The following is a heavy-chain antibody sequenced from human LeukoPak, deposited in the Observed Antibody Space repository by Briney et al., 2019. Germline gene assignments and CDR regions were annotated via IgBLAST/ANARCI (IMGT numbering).Heavy chain of an antibody. D-gene: IGHD6-19*01. Sequence: ASVKVSCKASGYTFTSYGISWVRQAPGQGLEWMGWISAYNGNTNYAQKLQGRVTMTTDTSTSTAYMELRSLRSDDTAVYYCARDTAGYSSGWYVDYWGQGTLVTVSS. CDR2: ISAYNGNT. CDR1: GYTFTSYG. V-gene: IGHV1-18*01. CDR3: ARDTAGYSSGWYVDY. J-gene: IGHJ4*02.